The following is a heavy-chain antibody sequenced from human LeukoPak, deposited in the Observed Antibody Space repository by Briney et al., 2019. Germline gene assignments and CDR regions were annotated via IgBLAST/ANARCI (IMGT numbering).Heavy chain of an antibody. CDR1: GFTFSSFA. CDR3: AREGTDYGDYKNWFDP. CDR2: IWYDGSSK. D-gene: IGHD4-17*01. V-gene: IGHV3-33*01. Sequence: GGSLRLSCAASGFTFSSFAIHWVRRGPGKGLEWVAAIWYDGSSKYYVDSVKGRFTISRDNSKNTVYLQMNSLRAEDTAVYYCAREGTDYGDYKNWFDPWGQGTLVTVSS. J-gene: IGHJ5*02.